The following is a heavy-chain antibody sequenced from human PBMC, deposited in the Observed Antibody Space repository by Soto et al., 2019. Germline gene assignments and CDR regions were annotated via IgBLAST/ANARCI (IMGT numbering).Heavy chain of an antibody. CDR3: AKGKISTTTYTSFDY. J-gene: IGHJ4*02. CDR1: GFTFSRYA. V-gene: IGHV3-23*01. D-gene: IGHD1-26*01. Sequence: XGSLRLSCAAAGFTFSRYAMSWVRQAPGKGLEWVSTFSGPGGGTSYAGSVKGRFTISRDNFKSTLYLQMSGLRAEDTAVYYCAKGKISTTTYTSFDYSGQGALVTVTS. CDR2: FSGPGGGT.